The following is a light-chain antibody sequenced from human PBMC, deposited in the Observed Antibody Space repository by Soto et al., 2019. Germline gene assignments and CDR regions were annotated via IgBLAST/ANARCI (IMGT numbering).Light chain of an antibody. CDR1: QSVSSY. CDR3: QQRSNWPLT. Sequence: EIVFTQSPATLSLSSGGRATPSCRASQSVSSYLAWYQPKPGQAPRLLIYDASNRATGIPARFSGSGSGTDFTLTISSLEPEDFAVYYCQQRSNWPLTCGGGTKVDIK. V-gene: IGKV3-11*01. CDR2: DAS. J-gene: IGKJ4*01.